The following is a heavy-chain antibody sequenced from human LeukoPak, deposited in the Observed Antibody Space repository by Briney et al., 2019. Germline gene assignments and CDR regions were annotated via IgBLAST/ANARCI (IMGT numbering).Heavy chain of an antibody. V-gene: IGHV6-1*01. CDR2: TYYRSKWFR. Sequence: SQTLSLTCAISGDSVSSNTAAWNWIRQSPSRGLEWLGRTYYRSKWFRDYAVSVKSRITIDADTSKNQFSLQLNSVTPEDTAVYCCARKGTVTTPFDYWGQGILVTVSS. D-gene: IGHD4-11*01. J-gene: IGHJ4*02. CDR1: GDSVSSNTAA. CDR3: ARKGTVTTPFDY.